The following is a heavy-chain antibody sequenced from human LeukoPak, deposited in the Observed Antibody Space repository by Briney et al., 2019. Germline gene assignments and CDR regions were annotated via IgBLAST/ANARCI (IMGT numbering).Heavy chain of an antibody. D-gene: IGHD3-22*01. CDR2: ISGSGGRT. CDR1: GFTFSSYA. J-gene: IGHJ4*02. CDR3: AKGRPMIVVVIGIDY. V-gene: IGHV3-23*01. Sequence: GGSLRLSCAASGFTFSSYAMSWVRQAPGKGLEWVSAISGSGGRTYYADSVKRRFTISRDNSKNTLYLQMNSLRAEDTAVYYCAKGRPMIVVVIGIDYWGQGTLVTVSS.